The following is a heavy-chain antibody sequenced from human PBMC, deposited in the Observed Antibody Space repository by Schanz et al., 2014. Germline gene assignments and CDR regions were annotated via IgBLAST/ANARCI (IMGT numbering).Heavy chain of an antibody. CDR3: AGTYCSSTSCYTGYYYMDV. D-gene: IGHD2-2*02. V-gene: IGHV1-69*02. CDR2: IIPILGIA. CDR1: RSTFSSYT. J-gene: IGHJ6*03. Sequence: QVQLVQSGAEVKKPGSSVKVSCKASRSTFSSYTFSWVRQARGQGLEWMGRIIPILGIANYAQNFQGRVTITADKSTSTAYMELTSLRSEDTAVYYCAGTYCSSTSCYTGYYYMDVWGKGTTVTVSS.